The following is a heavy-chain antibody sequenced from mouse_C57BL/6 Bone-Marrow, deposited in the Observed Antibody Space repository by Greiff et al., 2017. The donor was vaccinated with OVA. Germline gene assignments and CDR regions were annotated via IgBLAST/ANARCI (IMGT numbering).Heavy chain of an antibody. V-gene: IGHV1-81*01. CDR1: GYTFTSYG. Sequence: QVQLQQSGAELARPGASVKLSCKASGYTFTSYGISWVKQRTGQGLEWIGEIYPRSGNTYYNEKFKGKATLTADKSSSTAYMELSSLTSEDSAVYFCARAWDYSDPFDYWGQGTTLTVSS. J-gene: IGHJ2*01. CDR2: IYPRSGNT. D-gene: IGHD2-4*01. CDR3: ARAWDYSDPFDY.